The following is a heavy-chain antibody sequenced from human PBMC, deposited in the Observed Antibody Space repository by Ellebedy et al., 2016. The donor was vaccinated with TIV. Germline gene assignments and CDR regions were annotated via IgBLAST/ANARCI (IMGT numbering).Heavy chain of an antibody. J-gene: IGHJ4*02. CDR2: IRNDGSNK. D-gene: IGHD1-26*01. V-gene: IGHV3-30*02. CDR1: GFSFGSYR. CDR3: AKVAGNF. Sequence: GESLKISCVASGFSFGSYRVTRVRQAAGKGLDWVAFIRNDGSNKYYADSVTGRFTISRDDSNNNVYLQMNTRRTEDTAVYYCAKVAGNFWGQGTLVTVSS.